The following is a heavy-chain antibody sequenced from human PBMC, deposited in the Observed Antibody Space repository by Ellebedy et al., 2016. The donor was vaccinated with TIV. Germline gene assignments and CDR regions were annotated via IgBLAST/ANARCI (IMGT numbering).Heavy chain of an antibody. V-gene: IGHV4-34*01. J-gene: IGHJ5*02. CDR2: INHSGST. CDR1: GGSFSGYY. Sequence: SETLSLXXAVYGGSFSGYYWSWIRQPPGKGLEWIGEINHSGSTNYNPSRKSRVTISVDTSKNQFSLKLSSVTAADTAVYYCATVHAITGTYNWFNPWGQGTLVTVSS. D-gene: IGHD1-7*01. CDR3: ATVHAITGTYNWFNP.